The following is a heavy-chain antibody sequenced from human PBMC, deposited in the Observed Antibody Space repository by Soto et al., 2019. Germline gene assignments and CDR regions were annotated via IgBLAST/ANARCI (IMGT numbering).Heavy chain of an antibody. Sequence: SETLSLTCTVSGGSVSSGSYYRSWIRQAPGKGLEWIGYIYYSGSTNYNPSLKSRVTISVDTSKNQFSLKLSSVTAADPAVYYCARVRGYYYGMDVWGQGTTVT. CDR2: IYYSGST. D-gene: IGHD3-16*01. J-gene: IGHJ6*02. CDR1: GGSVSSGSYY. CDR3: ARVRGYYYGMDV. V-gene: IGHV4-61*01.